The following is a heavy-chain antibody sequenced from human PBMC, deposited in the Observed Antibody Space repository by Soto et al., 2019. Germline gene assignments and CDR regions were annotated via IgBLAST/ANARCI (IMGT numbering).Heavy chain of an antibody. V-gene: IGHV3-23*01. J-gene: IGHJ4*02. Sequence: EAQLLESGGGLVQPGGSLRLSCAASGFTFSSYAMSWVRQAPGKGLEWVSAISGSGGSTYYADSVKGRFTISRDNSKNTLYLQMNSLRAEDTAVYYCATKPERRAAAGTDYWGQGTLVTVSS. CDR2: ISGSGGST. D-gene: IGHD6-13*01. CDR1: GFTFSSYA. CDR3: ATKPERRAAAGTDY.